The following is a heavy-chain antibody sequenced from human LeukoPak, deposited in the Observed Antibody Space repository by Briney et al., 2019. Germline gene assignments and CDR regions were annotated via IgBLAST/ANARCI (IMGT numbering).Heavy chain of an antibody. J-gene: IGHJ4*02. CDR2: IYSGGST. CDR1: GFTVSSNY. Sequence: GGSLRLSCAASGFTVSSNYMSWVRQAPGKGLEWVSVIYSGGSTYYADSVKGRFTISRDNSKNTLYLQMNSLRAEDTAVYYCARAAYYYGSGSYPADLFYWGQGTLVTVSS. CDR3: ARAAYYYGSGSYPADLFY. D-gene: IGHD3-10*01. V-gene: IGHV3-66*02.